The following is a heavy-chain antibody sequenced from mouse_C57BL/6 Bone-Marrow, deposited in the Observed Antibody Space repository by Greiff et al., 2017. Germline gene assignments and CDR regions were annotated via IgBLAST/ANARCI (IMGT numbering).Heavy chain of an antibody. CDR3: TTAITTVSRGYAMDY. V-gene: IGHV14-4*01. J-gene: IGHJ4*01. Sequence: VQLQQPGAELVRPGASVKLSCTASGFNIKDDYMHWVKQRPEQGLEWIGWIDPENGDTEYASKFQGKATITADTSSNTAYLQLSSLTSEHTAVYYCTTAITTVSRGYAMDYWGQGTSVTVSS. CDR1: GFNIKDDY. D-gene: IGHD1-1*01. CDR2: IDPENGDT.